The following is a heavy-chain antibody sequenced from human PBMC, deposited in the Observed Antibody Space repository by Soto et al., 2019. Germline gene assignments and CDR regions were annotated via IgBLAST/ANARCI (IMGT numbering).Heavy chain of an antibody. CDR2: IKSKTDGGTT. Sequence: GGSLRLSCAASGFTFSNAWMSWVRQAPGKGLEWVGRIKSKTDGGTTDYAAPVKGRFTISRDDSKNTLYLQMNSLKTEDTAVYYCTTGLRREGYDFWSGYYDPPDYWGQGTLVTVSS. V-gene: IGHV3-15*01. J-gene: IGHJ4*02. CDR1: GFTFSNAW. D-gene: IGHD3-3*01. CDR3: TTGLRREGYDFWSGYYDPPDY.